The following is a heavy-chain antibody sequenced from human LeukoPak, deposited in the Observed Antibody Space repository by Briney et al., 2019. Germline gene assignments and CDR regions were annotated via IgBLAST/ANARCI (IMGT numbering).Heavy chain of an antibody. CDR3: AKVGAMWDNWFDP. CDR2: ISYDRSNK. CDR1: GFTFSSYG. Sequence: PGGSLRLSCAASGFTFSSYGMHWVRQAPGQGLEWVAVISYDRSNKYYADSVKGRFTISRDNSKNTLYLQMNSLRAEDTAVYYCAKVGAMWDNWFDPWGQGTLVTVSS. D-gene: IGHD1-26*01. V-gene: IGHV3-30*18. J-gene: IGHJ5*02.